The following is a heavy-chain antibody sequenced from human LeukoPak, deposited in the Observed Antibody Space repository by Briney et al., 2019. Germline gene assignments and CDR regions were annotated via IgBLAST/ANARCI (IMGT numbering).Heavy chain of an antibody. CDR2: ISSSSSYI. CDR1: GFTFSSYS. CDR3: ARGHYGDYPLGY. Sequence: GGSLRLSCAASGFTFSSYSMNWVRQAPGKGLEWVSSISSSSSYIYYADSVKGRFTISRDNAKNSLYLQMNSLRAEDTAVYYCARGHYGDYPLGYWGQGTLVTVSS. J-gene: IGHJ4*02. D-gene: IGHD4-17*01. V-gene: IGHV3-21*01.